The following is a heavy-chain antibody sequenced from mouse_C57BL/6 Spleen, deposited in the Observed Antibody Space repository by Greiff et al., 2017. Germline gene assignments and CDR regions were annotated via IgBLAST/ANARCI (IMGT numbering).Heavy chain of an antibody. CDR1: GYTFTSYW. V-gene: IGHV1-53*01. D-gene: IGHD1-1*01. CDR3: ARILLITTVVDWYFDV. J-gene: IGHJ1*03. Sequence: QVQLQQPGTELVKPGASVKLSCTASGYTFTSYWMHWVKQRPGQGLEWIGNINPSNGGTNYNEKFKSKATLTVDKSSSTAYMQLSSLTSEDSAVYYCARILLITTVVDWYFDVWGTGTTVTVSS. CDR2: INPSNGGT.